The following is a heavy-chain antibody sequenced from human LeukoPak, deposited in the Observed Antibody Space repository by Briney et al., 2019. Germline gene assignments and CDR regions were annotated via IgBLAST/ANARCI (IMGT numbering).Heavy chain of an antibody. CDR3: ARWSSRGGSVNYFDY. Sequence: SETLSLTCAVYGGSFSGYYWSWIRQPPGKGLEWIGEINHSGSTNYNPSLKSRVTISVDTSKNQFSLKLSSVTAADTAVYYCARWSSRGGSVNYFDYWGQGTLVTVSS. CDR1: GGSFSGYY. V-gene: IGHV4-34*01. D-gene: IGHD1-26*01. CDR2: INHSGST. J-gene: IGHJ4*02.